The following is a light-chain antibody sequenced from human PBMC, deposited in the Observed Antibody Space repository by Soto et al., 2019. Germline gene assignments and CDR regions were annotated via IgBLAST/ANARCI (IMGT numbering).Light chain of an antibody. V-gene: IGKV1-12*01. CDR1: QGITSW. J-gene: IGKJ4*01. Sequence: DVPVTQSPSSVSASVGDRVTITCRASQGITSWAVWYQQKAGKAPKLLIYDTSSLQSGVSSRFSGSGSGADFTLTISSLQPEDSGIFYCQQANSFPLTFGGGTKVEIK. CDR3: QQANSFPLT. CDR2: DTS.